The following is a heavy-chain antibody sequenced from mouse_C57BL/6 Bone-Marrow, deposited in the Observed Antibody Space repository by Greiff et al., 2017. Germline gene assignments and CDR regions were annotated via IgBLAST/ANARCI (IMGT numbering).Heavy chain of an antibody. V-gene: IGHV1-15*01. CDR1: GYTFTDYE. CDR2: IDPETGGT. CDR3: TLLLYYYAMDY. D-gene: IGHD1-1*02. Sequence: QVQLQQSGAELVRPGASVTLSCKASGYTFTDYEMHWVKQTPVHGLEWIGAIDPETGGTAYNQKFKGKDILTADKSSSTAYMELRSLTSEDSAFYYCTLLLYYYAMDYWGQGTSVTVSS. J-gene: IGHJ4*01.